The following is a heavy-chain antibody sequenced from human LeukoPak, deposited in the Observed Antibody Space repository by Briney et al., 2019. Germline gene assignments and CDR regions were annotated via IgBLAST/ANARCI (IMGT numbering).Heavy chain of an antibody. CDR1: GGSLNDYY. CDR2: IYYSGST. J-gene: IGHJ3*02. D-gene: IGHD3-10*01. CDR3: AKSNGYGLVDI. V-gene: IGHV4-59*12. Sequence: PSETLSLTCTVSGGSLNDYYWTWVRQPPGKGLEWIGYIYYSGSTNYNPSLKSRVTISLDTSRNQFSLKLNSVTAADTAVYYCAKSNGYGLVDIWGQGTMVTVSS.